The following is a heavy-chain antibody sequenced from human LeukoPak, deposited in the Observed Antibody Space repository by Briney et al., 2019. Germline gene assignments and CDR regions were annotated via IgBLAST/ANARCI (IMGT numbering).Heavy chain of an antibody. D-gene: IGHD3-10*01. CDR1: GYTFTGYY. CDR3: ARELWFGESHYYGMDV. CDR2: INSNSGGT. Sequence: GASVKVSCKASGYTFTGYYMHWVRQAPGQGIEWMGWINSNSGGTNYAQKFQGRVTMTRDTSISTAYMELSRLRSDDTAVYYCARELWFGESHYYGMDVWGQGTTVTVSS. V-gene: IGHV1-2*02. J-gene: IGHJ6*02.